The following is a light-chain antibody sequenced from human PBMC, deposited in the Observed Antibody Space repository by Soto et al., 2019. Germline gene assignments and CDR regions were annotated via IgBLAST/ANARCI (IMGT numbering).Light chain of an antibody. CDR1: QSVSTF. J-gene: IGKJ1*01. Sequence: DIQMTQSPSTLSASAGDTVTITCRASQSVSTFLAWYQQKPGKAPRLLIFDASSLKSGVPSRFSGSGSGTEFTLTITRLQPDDFATYYCQQYDSYSWTFGQGTKVEIK. V-gene: IGKV1-5*01. CDR3: QQYDSYSWT. CDR2: DAS.